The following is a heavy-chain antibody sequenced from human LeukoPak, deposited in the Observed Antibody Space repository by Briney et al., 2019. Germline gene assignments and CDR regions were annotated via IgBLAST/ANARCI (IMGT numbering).Heavy chain of an antibody. CDR1: GFTFSSYG. CDR3: ARDPRDGYNNI. Sequence: PGGSLRLSCAASGFTFSSYGMSWVRQAPGKGLEWVSSISSSSSYIYYADSVKGRFTISRDNAKNSLYLQMNSLRAEDTAVYYCARDPRDGYNNIWGQGTLVTVSS. CDR2: ISSSSSYI. J-gene: IGHJ4*02. V-gene: IGHV3-21*01. D-gene: IGHD5-24*01.